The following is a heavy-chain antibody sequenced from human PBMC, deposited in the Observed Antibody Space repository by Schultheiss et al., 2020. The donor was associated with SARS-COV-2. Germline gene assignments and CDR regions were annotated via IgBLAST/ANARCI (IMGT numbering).Heavy chain of an antibody. J-gene: IGHJ4*02. CDR3: AREREEAFDY. CDR2: ISGSGGST. V-gene: IGHV3-23*01. CDR1: GFTLTTYA. D-gene: IGHD5-24*01. Sequence: GGSLRLSCAASGFTLTTYAMRCVRQAPGKGLEWVSAISGSGGSTYYADSVRGRFTISRDDAENSLFLQMHSLRAEDTAVYYCAREREEAFDYWGQGTLVTVSS.